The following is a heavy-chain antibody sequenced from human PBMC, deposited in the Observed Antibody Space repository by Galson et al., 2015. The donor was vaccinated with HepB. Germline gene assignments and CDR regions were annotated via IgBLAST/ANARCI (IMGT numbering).Heavy chain of an antibody. D-gene: IGHD6-19*01. CDR2: ISYDGSNK. CDR1: GFTLSSYA. J-gene: IGHJ5*02. V-gene: IGHV3-30*04. CDR3: AGHPQRRYSSGWLNWFDP. Sequence: SLRLSCAASGFTLSSYAMHWVRQAPGKGLEWVAVISYDGSNKYYADSVKGRFTISRDNSKNTLYLQMNSLRAEDTAVYYCAGHPQRRYSSGWLNWFDPWGQGTLVTVSS.